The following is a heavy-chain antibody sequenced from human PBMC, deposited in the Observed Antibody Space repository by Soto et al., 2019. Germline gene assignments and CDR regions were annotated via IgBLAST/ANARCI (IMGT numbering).Heavy chain of an antibody. D-gene: IGHD2-2*01. CDR1: GFPFGPFY. Sequence: EVQLVKSGGGLIQPGESLRLSCAASGFPFGPFYMHWVRQAPGKGLEWVSHINGDGTTTVYADSVKGRFTISRDNAKNTLYLQMTSLRAEDTAVYYCARDRGYPDSFDIWGQGTMVTVSS. V-gene: IGHV3-74*01. CDR3: ARDRGYPDSFDI. J-gene: IGHJ3*02. CDR2: INGDGTTT.